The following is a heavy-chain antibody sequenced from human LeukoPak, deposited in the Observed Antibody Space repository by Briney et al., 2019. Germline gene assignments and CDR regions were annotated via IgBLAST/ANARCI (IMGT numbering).Heavy chain of an antibody. CDR3: AKEAEITMVRGVILRFDP. Sequence: GGSLRLSCAASGFTFSSYAMSWVRQAPGKGLEWVSAISGSGGSTYYADSVKGRFNISRDNSKNTLYLQMNSLRAEDKAVYYCAKEAEITMVRGVILRFDPWGQGTLVTVSS. D-gene: IGHD3-10*01. J-gene: IGHJ5*02. CDR1: GFTFSSYA. CDR2: ISGSGGST. V-gene: IGHV3-23*01.